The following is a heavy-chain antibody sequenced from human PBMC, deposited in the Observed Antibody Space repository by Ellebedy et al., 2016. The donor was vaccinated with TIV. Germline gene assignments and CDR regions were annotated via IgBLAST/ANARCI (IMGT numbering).Heavy chain of an antibody. D-gene: IGHD1/OR15-1a*01. V-gene: IGHV3-21*01. Sequence: PGGSLRLSCAASGFTFSSYSMNWVRQAPGKGLEWVSSISSGSRYIYYADSGKGRFTISRDNAKNSLYLQMNRLRAEYTAVYYCARDALTGTLNWFDPWGQGTLVTASS. CDR3: ARDALTGTLNWFDP. J-gene: IGHJ5*02. CDR1: GFTFSSYS. CDR2: ISSGSRYI.